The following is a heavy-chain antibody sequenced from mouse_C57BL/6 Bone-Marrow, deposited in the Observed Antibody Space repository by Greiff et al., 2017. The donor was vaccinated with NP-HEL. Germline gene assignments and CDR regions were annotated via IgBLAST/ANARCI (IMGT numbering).Heavy chain of an antibody. Sequence: EVQLQESGPELVKPGASVKIPCKASGYTFTDYNMDWVKQSHGKSLEWIGDINPNNGGTIYNQKFKGQATLTVAKSSSTAYMELRSLTSEDTAVYYCAGETYYGSSYWYFDVWGTGTTVTVSS. J-gene: IGHJ1*03. CDR3: AGETYYGSSYWYFDV. CDR2: INPNNGGT. V-gene: IGHV1-18*01. CDR1: GYTFTDYN. D-gene: IGHD1-1*01.